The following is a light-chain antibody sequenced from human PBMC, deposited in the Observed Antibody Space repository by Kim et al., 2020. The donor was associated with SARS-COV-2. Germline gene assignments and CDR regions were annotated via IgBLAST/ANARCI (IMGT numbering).Light chain of an antibody. Sequence: EIVLTQSPGTLSLSPGERATLSCRASQTLSGNYLAWYQQRPGQAPTLLIYGASTRATGIPARFRGGGSGTDFTLTISRLESEDFAVYYCQQYGSSPLTFGGGTKVDIK. CDR1: QTLSGNY. V-gene: IGKV3-20*01. CDR2: GAS. CDR3: QQYGSSPLT. J-gene: IGKJ4*01.